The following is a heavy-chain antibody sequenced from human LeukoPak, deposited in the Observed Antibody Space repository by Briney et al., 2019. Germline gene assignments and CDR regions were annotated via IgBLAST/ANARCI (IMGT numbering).Heavy chain of an antibody. CDR3: ARAGDIVLPSYGMDV. Sequence: PGGSLRLSCAASGFTLSIYAMHWVRQAPGKGLEWVAVISNDGRNKYFADFVKGRFTISRDNSKNTLYLQMNSLRAEDTAVYYCARAGDIVLPSYGMDVWGQGTTVTVSS. D-gene: IGHD2-8*01. V-gene: IGHV3-30*04. CDR1: GFTLSIYA. J-gene: IGHJ6*02. CDR2: ISNDGRNK.